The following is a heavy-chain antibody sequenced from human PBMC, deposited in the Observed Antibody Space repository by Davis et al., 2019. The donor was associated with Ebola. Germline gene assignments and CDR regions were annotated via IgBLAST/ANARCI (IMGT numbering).Heavy chain of an antibody. CDR2: ISGSGGST. CDR3: AKSLHIVVVTAMAP. D-gene: IGHD2-21*02. CDR1: GFTFSSYA. J-gene: IGHJ4*02. V-gene: IGHV3-23*01. Sequence: PGGSLRLSCAASGFTFSSYAMSWVRQAPGKGLEWVSAISGSGGSTYYADSVKGRFTISRDNSKNTLYLQMNSLRAEDTAVYYCAKSLHIVVVTAMAPWGQGTLVTVSS.